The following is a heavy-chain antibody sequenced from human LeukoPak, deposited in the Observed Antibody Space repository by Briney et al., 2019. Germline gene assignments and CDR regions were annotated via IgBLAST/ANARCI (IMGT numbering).Heavy chain of an antibody. CDR2: IYSGGST. CDR1: GFTLSSYN. V-gene: IGHV3-66*01. J-gene: IGHJ4*02. D-gene: IGHD5-24*01. CDR3: ASSRSGWLQYNY. Sequence: GGSLRLSCAVSGFTLSSYNMNWVRQAPGKGLEWVSVIYSGGSTYYADSVKGRFTISRDNSKNTMYLQMNSLRAEDTAVYYCASSRSGWLQYNYWGQGTLVTVSS.